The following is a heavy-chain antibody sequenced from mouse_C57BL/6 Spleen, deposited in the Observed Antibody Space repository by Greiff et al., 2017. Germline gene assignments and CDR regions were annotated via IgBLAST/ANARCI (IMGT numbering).Heavy chain of an antibody. D-gene: IGHD3-2*02. J-gene: IGHJ2*01. CDR3: ARDSSGYDYFDY. CDR1: GYTFTSYW. V-gene: IGHV1-69*01. Sequence: QVQLQQPGAELVMPGASVKLSCKASGYTFTSYWMHWVKQRPGQGLEWIGEIDPSDSYTNYNQKFKGKSTLTVDTSSSTAYMQLSSLTSEDSAVXYCARDSSGYDYFDYWGQGTTLTVSS. CDR2: IDPSDSYT.